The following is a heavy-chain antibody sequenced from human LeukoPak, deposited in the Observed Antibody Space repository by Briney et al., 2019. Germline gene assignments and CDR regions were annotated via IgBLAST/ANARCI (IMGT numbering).Heavy chain of an antibody. CDR1: GGPFSGYY. CDR3: ARGDAYSGSFDY. Sequence: PSETLSLTCAVYGGPFSGYYWSWIRQPPGKGLEWIGEINHSGSTNYNPSLKSRVTISVDTSKNQFSLKLSSVTAADTAVYYCARGDAYSGSFDYWGQGTLVTVSS. CDR2: INHSGST. J-gene: IGHJ4*02. D-gene: IGHD1-26*01. V-gene: IGHV4-34*01.